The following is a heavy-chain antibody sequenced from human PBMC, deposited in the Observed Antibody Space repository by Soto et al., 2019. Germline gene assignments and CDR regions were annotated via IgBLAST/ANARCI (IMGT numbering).Heavy chain of an antibody. V-gene: IGHV3-23*01. Sequence: GGPLRLSCAASGFAFSTYAMSWVRQAPGKGLEWVSAISGSGSDTYHADSVKGRFSISRDNSISTLYLQMNSLRTEDTAVYYCAHPRGYGVFDAYDFWGQGAMVTVSS. D-gene: IGHD4-17*01. J-gene: IGHJ3*01. CDR3: AHPRGYGVFDAYDF. CDR2: ISGSGSDT. CDR1: GFAFSTYA.